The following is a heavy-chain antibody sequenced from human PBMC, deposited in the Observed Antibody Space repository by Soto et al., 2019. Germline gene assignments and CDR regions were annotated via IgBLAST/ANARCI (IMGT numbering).Heavy chain of an antibody. J-gene: IGHJ3*02. Sequence: GGSLRLSCVASGFTFSTYAMSWVRQAPGKGLEWVSALTPSGDSTYYADSVKGRFTISRDNSMNALYLQMNSLRIEDTAVYYCAHPRGYGVFDAYDIWGQGTMVTVSS. CDR3: AHPRGYGVFDAYDI. D-gene: IGHD4-17*01. V-gene: IGHV3-23*01. CDR1: GFTFSTYA. CDR2: LTPSGDST.